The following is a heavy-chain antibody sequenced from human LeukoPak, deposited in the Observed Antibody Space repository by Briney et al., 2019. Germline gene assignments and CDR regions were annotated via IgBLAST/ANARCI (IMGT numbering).Heavy chain of an antibody. Sequence: GASVKVSCKASGYTFTGYYMHWVRQAPGQGLEWMGWINPNSGGTNYAQKFQGRVTMTRDTSINTAYMELSRLRSDDTAVYYCARVWSVAGTGDYWGQGTLVTVSS. CDR3: ARVWSVAGTGDY. D-gene: IGHD6-19*01. J-gene: IGHJ4*02. V-gene: IGHV1-2*02. CDR1: GYTFTGYY. CDR2: INPNSGGT.